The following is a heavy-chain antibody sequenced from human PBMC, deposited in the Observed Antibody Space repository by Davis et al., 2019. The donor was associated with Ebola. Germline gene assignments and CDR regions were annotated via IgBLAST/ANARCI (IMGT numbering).Heavy chain of an antibody. CDR3: ARPSSWNYYYGMDV. J-gene: IGHJ6*02. Sequence: MPGGSLRLSCTVSGGSISSSSYYWGWIRQPPGKGLEWIGSIYYSGSTYYNPSLKSRVTISVDTSKNQFSLKLSSVTAADTAVYYCARPSSWNYYYGMDVWGQGTTVTVSS. D-gene: IGHD6-13*01. CDR2: IYYSGST. V-gene: IGHV4-39*01. CDR1: GGSISSSSYY.